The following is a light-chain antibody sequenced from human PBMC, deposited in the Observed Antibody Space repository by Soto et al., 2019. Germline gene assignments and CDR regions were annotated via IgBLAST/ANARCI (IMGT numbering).Light chain of an antibody. J-gene: IGKJ3*01. CDR1: QRLFSF. CDR3: QQTYSTPFT. Sequence: DIQMTQSPSSLSASVGDRVTITCRASQRLFSFLNWCQQVPGKAPKLLIYTASRLQSGVPSRFSGSESGTDFTLTISCLQPEDFATYYCQQTYSTPFTFGPGTKVDVK. V-gene: IGKV1-39*01. CDR2: TAS.